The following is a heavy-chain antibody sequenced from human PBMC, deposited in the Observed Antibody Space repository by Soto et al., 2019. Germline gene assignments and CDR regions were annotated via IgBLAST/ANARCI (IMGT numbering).Heavy chain of an antibody. CDR1: GGSISSYY. Sequence: SETLSLTCTVSGGSISSYYWSWIRQPPGKGLEWIGYIYYSGSTNYNPSLKSRVTISVDTSKNQFSLKLSSVTAADTAVYYCARDTPSYGDYVPSLDVWGKGTTVTVS. V-gene: IGHV4-59*01. D-gene: IGHD4-17*01. CDR2: IYYSGST. CDR3: ARDTPSYGDYVPSLDV. J-gene: IGHJ6*03.